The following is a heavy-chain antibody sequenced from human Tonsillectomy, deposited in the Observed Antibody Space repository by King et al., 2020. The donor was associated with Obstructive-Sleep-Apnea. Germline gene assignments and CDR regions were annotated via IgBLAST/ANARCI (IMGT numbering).Heavy chain of an antibody. V-gene: IGHV3-30*18. Sequence: QLVQSGGGVVQPGRSLRLSCAASGFTFSSYGMHWVRQAPGKGLEWVAVISYDGSNKYYADCVKGRFTISRDNSKNTLYLQMNSLRAEDTAVYYCAKLPLGVFYYYDSSGYEGDDYWGQGTLVTVSS. D-gene: IGHD3-22*01. CDR3: AKLPLGVFYYYDSSGYEGDDY. CDR1: GFTFSSYG. CDR2: ISYDGSNK. J-gene: IGHJ4*02.